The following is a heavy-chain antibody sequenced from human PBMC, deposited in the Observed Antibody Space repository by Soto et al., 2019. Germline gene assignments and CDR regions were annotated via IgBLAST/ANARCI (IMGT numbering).Heavy chain of an antibody. CDR3: VREGGDNWLDP. Sequence: KTSETLSLTCTVSGGSISSGDYYLSWIRQPPGKGLEWIGYIYYIGSTFCNSSLKNLVTISLDTFKIEFTLKLTSVTAADGAVYYCVREGGDNWLDPWGQGTLVTVSS. CDR2: IYYIGST. CDR1: GGSISSGDYY. J-gene: IGHJ5*02. V-gene: IGHV4-30-4*01. D-gene: IGHD3-16*01.